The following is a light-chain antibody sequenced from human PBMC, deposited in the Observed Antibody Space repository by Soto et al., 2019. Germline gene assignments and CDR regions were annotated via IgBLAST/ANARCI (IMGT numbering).Light chain of an antibody. J-gene: IGLJ1*01. Sequence: QSALTQPASVSGSPGQSITISCTGTSSDVGGYNYVSWYQQHPGKAPKLMIYEVSNRPSGVSNRFSGSMSGNTASLTISGLQAEDEADYYCSSYTSSSTYVFGTGTKLIVL. V-gene: IGLV2-14*01. CDR2: EVS. CDR3: SSYTSSSTYV. CDR1: SSDVGGYNY.